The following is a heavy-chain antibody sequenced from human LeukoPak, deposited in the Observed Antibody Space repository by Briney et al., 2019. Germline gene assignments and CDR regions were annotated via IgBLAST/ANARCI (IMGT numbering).Heavy chain of an antibody. CDR2: IYYSGST. D-gene: IGHD2-2*02. V-gene: IGHV4-30-4*08. CDR1: GGSISSGDYY. J-gene: IGHJ4*02. CDR3: ASLXDCSSTSCYTGXFDX. Sequence: SQTLSLTCTVSGGSISSGDYYWSWIRQPPRKGLEWIGYIYYSGSTYYNPSLKSRVTISVDTSKNQFSLKLSSVTAADTAVYYCASLXDCSSTSCYTGXFDXXGQGTLVTVS.